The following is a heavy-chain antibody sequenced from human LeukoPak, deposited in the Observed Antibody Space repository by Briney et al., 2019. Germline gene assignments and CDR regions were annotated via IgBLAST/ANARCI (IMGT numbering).Heavy chain of an antibody. CDR2: IYHSGST. D-gene: IGHD2-15*01. V-gene: IGHV4-30-2*01. J-gene: IGHJ6*02. Sequence: SQTLSLTCAVSSGSICSGGYSRSWIRQPPGKGLEWIGYIYHSGSTYYNPSLKSRATISVDRSKNQFSLKLSSVTAADTAVYYCACSSGYYYGMAVWGQGTTVTVSS. CDR3: ACSSGYYYGMAV. CDR1: SGSICSGGYS.